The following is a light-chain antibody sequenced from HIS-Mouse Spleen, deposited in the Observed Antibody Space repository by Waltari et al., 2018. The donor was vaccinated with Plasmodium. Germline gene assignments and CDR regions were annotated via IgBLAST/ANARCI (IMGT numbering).Light chain of an antibody. CDR3: YSTDSSGNHRV. CDR1: ALPKKY. Sequence: SYELTQPPSVSVSPGQTARITCSGDALPKKYVSWYQQKSGQAPVLVIYEDSKRPPGIPERFSGSSSGTMATLTISGAQVEDEADYYCYSTDSSGNHRVFGGGTKLTVL. CDR2: EDS. J-gene: IGLJ3*02. V-gene: IGLV3-10*01.